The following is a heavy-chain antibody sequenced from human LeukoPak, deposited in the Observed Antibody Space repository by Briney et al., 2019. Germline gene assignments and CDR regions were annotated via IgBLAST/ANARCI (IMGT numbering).Heavy chain of an antibody. CDR3: AKDLDTVATGAFDY. CDR2: ISWNSGSI. J-gene: IGHJ4*02. V-gene: IGHV3-9*03. D-gene: IGHD5-12*01. CDR1: GFTFDDYA. Sequence: GRSLRLSCAASGFTFDDYAMHWVRQAPGKGLEWVSGISWNSGSIGYADSVKGRFTISRDNAKNSLYLQMNSLRAEDMALYYCAKDLDTVATGAFDYWGQGTLVTVSS.